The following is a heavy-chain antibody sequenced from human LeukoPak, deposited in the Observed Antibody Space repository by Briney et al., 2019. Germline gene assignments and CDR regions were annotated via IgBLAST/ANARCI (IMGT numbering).Heavy chain of an antibody. Sequence: GGSLRLSCAASGFIFSGSAMHWVRQASGKGLEWVGRIRSRANSYATAYAASVKGRFTISRDDSKNTAYLQMNSLKTEDTAVYYCTRRFLEWNFDYWGQGTLVTVSS. CDR1: GFIFSGSA. D-gene: IGHD3-3*01. V-gene: IGHV3-73*01. CDR3: TRRFLEWNFDY. J-gene: IGHJ4*02. CDR2: IRSRANSYAT.